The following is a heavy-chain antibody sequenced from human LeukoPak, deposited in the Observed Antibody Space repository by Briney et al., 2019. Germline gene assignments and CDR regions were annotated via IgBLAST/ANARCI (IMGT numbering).Heavy chain of an antibody. CDR3: ARGWFGETRNAFDI. Sequence: GGSLRLSCAASGFTFSSYEMNWVRQAPGKGLEWVSYISSSGSTIYYADSVKGRFTISRDNAKNSLYLQMNSLRAEDTAVYYCARGWFGETRNAFDIWGQGTTVTVSS. CDR1: GFTFSSYE. D-gene: IGHD3-10*01. V-gene: IGHV3-48*03. CDR2: ISSSGSTI. J-gene: IGHJ3*02.